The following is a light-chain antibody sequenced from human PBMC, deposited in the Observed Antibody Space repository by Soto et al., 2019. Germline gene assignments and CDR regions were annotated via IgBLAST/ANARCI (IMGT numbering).Light chain of an antibody. J-gene: IGLJ1*01. CDR2: DVS. V-gene: IGLV2-14*03. Sequence: QSVLTQPASVSGSPGQSIAMSCTGTSSDVGTHNFVSWYQQHPGKAPKLIIYDVSNRPSGVSDRFFGSKSGNTASLTISGLQAEDEADYYCSSFTTTNTYVFGTGTRHRP. CDR1: SSDVGTHNF. CDR3: SSFTTTNTYV.